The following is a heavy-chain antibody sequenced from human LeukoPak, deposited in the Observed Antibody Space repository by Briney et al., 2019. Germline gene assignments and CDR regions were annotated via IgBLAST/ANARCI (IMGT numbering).Heavy chain of an antibody. V-gene: IGHV4-59*01. D-gene: IGHD3-10*01. CDR2: IYYSGST. J-gene: IGHJ4*02. CDR3: ARASAVVWFGELLYYFDY. Sequence: SETLSLTCTVSGGSLSRYYWSWIRQPPGKGEEWIGYIYYSGSTNYNPSLKSRVTISVDTSKNQFSLKLSSVTAADTAVYYCARASAVVWFGELLYYFDYWGQGTLVTVSS. CDR1: GGSLSRYY.